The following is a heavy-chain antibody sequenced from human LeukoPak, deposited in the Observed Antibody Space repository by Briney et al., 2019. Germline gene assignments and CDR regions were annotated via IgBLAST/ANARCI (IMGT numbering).Heavy chain of an antibody. V-gene: IGHV4-59*12. CDR2: IYYSGSA. CDR1: GGSISDYS. CDR3: ARDGPVAGSGYYFDY. J-gene: IGHJ4*02. D-gene: IGHD6-19*01. Sequence: SETLSLTCTVSGGSISDYSWSWIRQPPGKGLEWIGNIYYSGSANHNPSLKSRVTISRDTSKNQFSLKLTSVTAADTAVYYCARDGPVAGSGYYFDYWGQGTLVTVSS.